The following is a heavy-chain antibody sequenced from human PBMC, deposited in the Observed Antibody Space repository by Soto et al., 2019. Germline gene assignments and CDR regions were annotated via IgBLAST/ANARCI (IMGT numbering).Heavy chain of an antibody. Sequence: QVQLVQSGAEVKKPGSSVKVSCKVSGGTFSNYAIDWVRLAPGHGLEWMGGIVPIFGTTYYTQKFQGRATIIADDSTTTADWEMSSLRSEDTAIYYCARVEAVAGLYNYHGLDVWGQGTAVTVSS. CDR3: ARVEAVAGLYNYHGLDV. CDR1: GGTFSNYA. V-gene: IGHV1-69*12. D-gene: IGHD6-19*01. CDR2: IVPIFGTT. J-gene: IGHJ6*02.